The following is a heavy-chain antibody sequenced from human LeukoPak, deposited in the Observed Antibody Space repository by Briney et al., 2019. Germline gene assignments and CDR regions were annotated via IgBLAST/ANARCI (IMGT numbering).Heavy chain of an antibody. Sequence: SETLSLTCAVYGGSFSAYYWSWIRQHPGKGLEWIGEINHIVSTNYNPSLKSRFTISVNTSKNQFSLEVSSVPAADTAVYYCARLELLSGEIDYWGQGTLVTVSS. D-gene: IGHD3-9*01. V-gene: IGHV4-34*01. CDR2: INHIVST. CDR1: GGSFSAYY. CDR3: ARLELLSGEIDY. J-gene: IGHJ4*02.